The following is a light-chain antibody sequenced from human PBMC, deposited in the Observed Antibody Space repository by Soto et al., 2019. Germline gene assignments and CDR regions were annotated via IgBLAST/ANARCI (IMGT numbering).Light chain of an antibody. Sequence: LSCRAIQNIRRSLACYQQKPGQPPRLLIYNSYTRASGTAARFSGSGSGTDFTLTISSLQVEDFAVYFCQQYENWPTVTFGGGTKVDIK. CDR2: NSY. V-gene: IGKV3-15*01. CDR1: QNIRRS. CDR3: QQYENWPTVT. J-gene: IGKJ4*01.